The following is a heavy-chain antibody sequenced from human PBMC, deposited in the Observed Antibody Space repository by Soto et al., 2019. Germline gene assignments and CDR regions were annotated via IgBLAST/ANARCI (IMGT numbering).Heavy chain of an antibody. J-gene: IGHJ1*01. CDR3: AKGQVTVVTPGDFQH. D-gene: IGHD2-21*02. V-gene: IGHV3-30*18. Sequence: QVQLVESGGGVVQPGRSLRLSCAASGFTFSSYGMHWVRQAPGKGLEWVAIISYDGSNKYYADSVKGRFTISRDNSKNTLYLQMNCLRAEDTAVYYCAKGQVTVVTPGDFQHWGQGTLVTVSS. CDR1: GFTFSSYG. CDR2: ISYDGSNK.